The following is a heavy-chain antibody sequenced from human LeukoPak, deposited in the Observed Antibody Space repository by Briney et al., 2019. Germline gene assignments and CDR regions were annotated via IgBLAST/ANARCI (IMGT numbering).Heavy chain of an antibody. CDR2: IYYSGST. CDR3: ARDPGYYFDY. Sequence: TASETLSLTCTVSGGSISSGGYYWSWIRQHPGKGLEWIGYIYYSGSTYYNPSLKSRVTISVDTSKNQFSLKLSSVTAADTAVYYCARDPGYYFDYWGQGTLVTVSS. CDR1: GGSISSGGYY. J-gene: IGHJ4*02. V-gene: IGHV4-31*03.